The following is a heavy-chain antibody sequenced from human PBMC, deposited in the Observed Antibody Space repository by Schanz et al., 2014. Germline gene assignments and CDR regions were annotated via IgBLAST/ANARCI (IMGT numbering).Heavy chain of an antibody. V-gene: IGHV1-18*01. Sequence: QVQLVQSGGEVKTPGASVKVSCKASGYTFTRSGISWVPQAPGQGLEWVGWISPYTGNTHYFDKMEGRVTMTTDTSTSTAYMELRSLRSDDTAMYYCARAKRFGDMDVWGQGTTVTVSS. CDR2: ISPYTGNT. J-gene: IGHJ6*02. D-gene: IGHD3-10*01. CDR3: ARAKRFGDMDV. CDR1: GYTFTRSG.